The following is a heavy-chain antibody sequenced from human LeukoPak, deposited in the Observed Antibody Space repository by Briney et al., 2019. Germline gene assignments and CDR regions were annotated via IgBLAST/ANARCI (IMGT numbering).Heavy chain of an antibody. CDR1: GYTFTSYG. V-gene: IGHV1-18*01. J-gene: IGHJ6*02. Sequence: ASVTVSCKASGYTFTSYGISWVRQAPGQGLEWMGWISAYNGNTNYAQKLQGRVTMTTDTSTSTAYMELRSLRSDDTAVYYCATCTSWFDYYYYGMDVWGQGTTVTVSS. CDR3: ATCTSWFDYYYYGMDV. D-gene: IGHD6-13*01. CDR2: ISAYNGNT.